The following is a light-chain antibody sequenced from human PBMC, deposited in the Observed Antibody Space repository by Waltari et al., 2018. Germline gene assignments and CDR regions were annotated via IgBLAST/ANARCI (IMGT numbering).Light chain of an antibody. CDR2: GAS. Sequence: EIVMTQSPATLSVSTGQGASLPCRASQSVSNNLAWYQQKPGQAPRLLVYGASTRATGIPARFSGSGSGTEFTLTISSLQSEDFALYYCQQYDTWPPLTFGGGTKVEIK. J-gene: IGKJ4*01. V-gene: IGKV3-15*01. CDR1: QSVSNN. CDR3: QQYDTWPPLT.